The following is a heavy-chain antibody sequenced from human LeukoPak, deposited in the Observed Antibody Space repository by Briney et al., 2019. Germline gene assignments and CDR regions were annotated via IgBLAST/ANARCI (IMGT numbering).Heavy chain of an antibody. CDR2: INHSGST. D-gene: IGHD3-10*01. J-gene: IGHJ6*04. Sequence: SETLSLTCAVYGGSFSDYYWSWIRQPPGKGLEWIAEINHSGSTNYNSSLKSRVTISLDTSKNQFSLKLTSATAADTAIYYCAGAAPGAPPAFGRRAQKNYSYRMDVWGKGTTVTVSS. CDR1: GGSFSDYY. CDR3: AGAAPGAPPAFGRRAQKNYSYRMDV. V-gene: IGHV4-34*01.